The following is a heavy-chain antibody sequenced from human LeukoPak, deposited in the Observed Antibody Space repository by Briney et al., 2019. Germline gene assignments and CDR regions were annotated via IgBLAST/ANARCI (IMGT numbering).Heavy chain of an antibody. CDR2: IYYSGST. J-gene: IGHJ4*02. CDR1: GGSISSSYYY. Sequence: SETLSLTCTVSGGSISSSYYYWGWIRQPPGKGLEWIGYIYYSGSTNYNPSLKSRVTISVDTSKNQFSLKLSSVTAADTAVYYCARASYYYGSGSYSFDYWGQGTLVTVSS. D-gene: IGHD3-10*01. CDR3: ARASYYYGSGSYSFDY. V-gene: IGHV4-61*05.